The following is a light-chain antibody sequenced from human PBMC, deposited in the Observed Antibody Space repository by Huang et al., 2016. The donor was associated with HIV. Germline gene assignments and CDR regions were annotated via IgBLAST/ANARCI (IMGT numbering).Light chain of an antibody. CDR3: QQLNGYPLT. CDR2: AAS. Sequence: QLTQSPSSLSASVGDRVTISCRTSQGISSYLAWYQHKPGKAPKLLIYAASTLQSGVPSRCSGRGSGTDFTITITSPQPEDFATYYCQQLNGYPLTFGGGTKVEIK. V-gene: IGKV1-9*01. J-gene: IGKJ4*01. CDR1: QGISSY.